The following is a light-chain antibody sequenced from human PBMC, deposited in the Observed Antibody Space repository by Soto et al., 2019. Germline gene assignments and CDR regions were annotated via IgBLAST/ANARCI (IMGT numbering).Light chain of an antibody. CDR1: STDVGGYNY. V-gene: IGLV2-14*03. CDR2: DVT. CDR3: SSYTRDKTVL. Sequence: QSALTQPASVSGSPGQSITISCTGSSTDVGGYNYVSWHQQHPGKAPKLMIFDVTKRPSGVSNRFSGSKSSDTASLTISGLQAEDEADYYCSSYTRDKTVLFGGGTKLTVL. J-gene: IGLJ2*01.